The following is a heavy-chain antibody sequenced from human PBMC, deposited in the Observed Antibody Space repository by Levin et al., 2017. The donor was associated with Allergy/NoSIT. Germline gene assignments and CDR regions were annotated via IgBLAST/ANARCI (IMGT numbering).Heavy chain of an antibody. V-gene: IGHV4-4*07. CDR1: GGSISGHY. CDR3: ARMSDSDGNFYPDDY. CDR2: IYSTGNT. Sequence: KSSETLSLTCTVSGGSISGHYWSWIRQAAGRGLEWIGRIYSTGNTKYNPSLKSRVLMSVDTSKSQLSLNLTSVTAADTAIYYCARMSDSDGNFYPDDYWGQGTLVAVSS. J-gene: IGHJ4*02. D-gene: IGHD3-22*01.